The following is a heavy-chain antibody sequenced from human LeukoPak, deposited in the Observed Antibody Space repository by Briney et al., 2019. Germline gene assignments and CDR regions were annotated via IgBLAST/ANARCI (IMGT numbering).Heavy chain of an antibody. D-gene: IGHD5-18*01. CDR1: GGSITSNSYY. J-gene: IGHJ3*02. CDR2: ITYSGST. CDR3: ARSAYRYGADALDI. Sequence: SETLSLTCTVSGGSITSNSYYWGWIRQPPGKGLEWIGSITYSGSTNYHPSLKSRVTISVDTSKNQFSLKLSSVTAADTAVYYCARSAYRYGADALDIWGQGTMVTVSS. V-gene: IGHV4-39*07.